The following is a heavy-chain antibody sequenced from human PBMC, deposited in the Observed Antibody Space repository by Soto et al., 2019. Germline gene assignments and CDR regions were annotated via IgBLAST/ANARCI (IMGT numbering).Heavy chain of an antibody. Sequence: PGGSLRLSCAASRFSFENFGVSWVRKAPGKGLEWISSISGSGFKKYYADSVKGRFTISRDNSKSTVYLELNNLSAEDTAVYHCAKNQGVELVPLATVDWFDPWGQGSVVTVSS. V-gene: IGHV3-23*01. CDR1: RFSFENFG. CDR3: AKNQGVELVPLATVDWFDP. CDR2: ISGSGFKK. J-gene: IGHJ5*02. D-gene: IGHD1-26*01.